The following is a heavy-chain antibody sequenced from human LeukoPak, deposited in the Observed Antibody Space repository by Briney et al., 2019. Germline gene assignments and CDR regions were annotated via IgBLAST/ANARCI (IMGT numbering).Heavy chain of an antibody. CDR1: GFTFSSYA. J-gene: IGHJ4*02. CDR2: IRYDGSNK. Sequence: GGSLRLSCAASGFTFSSYAMHWVRQAPGKGLEWVTFIRYDGSNKYYADSVKGRFTISRDNSKNTLYLQMNSLRPEDTAVYYCAKPHFDYWGQGTLVTVSS. V-gene: IGHV3-30*02. CDR3: AKPHFDY.